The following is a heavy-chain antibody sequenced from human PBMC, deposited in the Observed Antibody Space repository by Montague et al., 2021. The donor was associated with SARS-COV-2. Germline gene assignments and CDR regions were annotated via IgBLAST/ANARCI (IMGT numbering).Heavy chain of an antibody. J-gene: IGHJ3*01. CDR2: ISGSGGST. CDR1: GFTFSSYA. D-gene: IGHD3-3*01. Sequence: SLRLSCAASGFTFSSYAMSWVRQAPGKGLEWVSAISGSGGSTYYADSVKGRFTISRDNSKNTLYLQMNSLRAEDQAVYYCAKDPARVTIFGVVIIASFAFEFWGQGTMVTVSS. CDR3: AKDPARVTIFGVVIIASFAFEF. V-gene: IGHV3-23*01.